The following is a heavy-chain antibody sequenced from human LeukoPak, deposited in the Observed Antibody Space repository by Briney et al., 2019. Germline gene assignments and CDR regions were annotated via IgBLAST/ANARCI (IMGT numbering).Heavy chain of an antibody. CDR1: GFTFSSYD. J-gene: IGHJ4*02. CDR2: IGTAGDT. D-gene: IGHD4-17*01. CDR3: AKDPRVTITVTFYFEY. V-gene: IGHV3-13*01. Sequence: GGSLRLSCAASGFTFSSYDMHWVRQATGKGLEWVSAIGTAGDTYYPGSVKGRFTISRDNSKNTLSLQMNSLRAEDTAVYYCAKDPRVTITVTFYFEYWGQGTLVTVSS.